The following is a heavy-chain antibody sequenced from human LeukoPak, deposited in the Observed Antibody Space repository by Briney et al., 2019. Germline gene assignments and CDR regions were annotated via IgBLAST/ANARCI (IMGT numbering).Heavy chain of an antibody. J-gene: IGHJ4*02. D-gene: IGHD2-15*01. CDR2: ISSSSSYI. CDR1: GFTFSSYS. V-gene: IGHV3-21*01. Sequence: GGSLRLSCAASGFTFSSYSMNWVRQAPGKGLEWVSSISSSSSYIYYADSVKGRFTISRDNAKNSLYLQMNSLRAEDTAVYYCARAKFPSSRYCSGGSCYEYYFDYWGQGTLVTVSS. CDR3: ARAKFPSSRYCSGGSCYEYYFDY.